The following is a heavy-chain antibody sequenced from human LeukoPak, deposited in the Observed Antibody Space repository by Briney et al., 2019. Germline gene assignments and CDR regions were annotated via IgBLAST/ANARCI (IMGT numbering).Heavy chain of an antibody. CDR3: ARVPFYGSGSYWDY. Sequence: SETLSLTCAVYGGSLSGYYWSWIRQPPGKGLEWIGEINHSGSTNYNPSLKSRVTISVDTSKNQFSLKLSSVTAADTAVYYCARVPFYGSGSYWDYWGQGTLATVSS. CDR2: INHSGST. J-gene: IGHJ4*02. V-gene: IGHV4-34*01. D-gene: IGHD3-10*01. CDR1: GGSLSGYY.